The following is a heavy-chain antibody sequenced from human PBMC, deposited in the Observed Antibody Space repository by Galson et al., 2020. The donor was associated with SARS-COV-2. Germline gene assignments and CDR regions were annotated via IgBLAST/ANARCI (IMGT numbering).Heavy chain of an antibody. V-gene: IGHV3-33*01. D-gene: IGHD3-22*01. CDR1: GVTVSGYG. CDR2: AWYGRSFI. Sequence: GEYLKISYAVSGVTVSGYGMHWVRQAPGKGLEWVAVAWYGRSFIDYAASVKGRFTISRDDSKNMVYLEIGSLRAEDTAVYYCARGGGLSSPPAHYFDTSVYFAEYFLYWGLGTLVTVSS. J-gene: IGHJ1*01. CDR3: ARGGGLSSPPAHYFDTSVYFAEYFLY.